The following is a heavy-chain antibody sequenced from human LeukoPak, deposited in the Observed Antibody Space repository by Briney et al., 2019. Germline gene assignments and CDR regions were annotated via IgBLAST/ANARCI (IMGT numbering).Heavy chain of an antibody. CDR1: GFTFSAYG. Sequence: GRSLRLSCVTTGFTFSAYGLHWVRQAPGKGLEWVAVISFDGSEKYYADSVKGRFTISRDNSKNTLYLQMNSLRAEDTAVYYCAKDRRAVAGTRFDYWGQGTLVTVSS. J-gene: IGHJ4*02. D-gene: IGHD6-19*01. CDR2: ISFDGSEK. CDR3: AKDRRAVAGTRFDY. V-gene: IGHV3-30*12.